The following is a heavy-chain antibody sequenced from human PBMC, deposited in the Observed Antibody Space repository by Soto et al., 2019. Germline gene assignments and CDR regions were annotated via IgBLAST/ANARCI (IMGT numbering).Heavy chain of an antibody. V-gene: IGHV4-30-4*01. CDR1: GGSISSGDYY. Sequence: SETLSLTCTVSGGSISSGDYYWSWIRQPPGKGLEWIGYIYYSGSTYYNPSLKSRVTISVDTSKNQFSLKLSSVTAADTAVYYCAKMTTVTSNYFDYWGQGTLVTVSS. CDR3: AKMTTVTSNYFDY. D-gene: IGHD4-17*01. J-gene: IGHJ4*02. CDR2: IYYSGST.